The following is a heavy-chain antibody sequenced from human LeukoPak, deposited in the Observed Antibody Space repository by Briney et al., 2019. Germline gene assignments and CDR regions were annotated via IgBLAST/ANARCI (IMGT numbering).Heavy chain of an antibody. D-gene: IGHD4-11*01. V-gene: IGHV3-66*01. J-gene: IGHJ4*02. Sequence: PGGSLRLSCVVSGFTVSNNYMSWVRQAPGKGLEWVSTIYSGGTTYYADSVKGRFTISRDNSKNTVDLQMNNLRAEDTAVYYCARSNQADDYWGQGTLVTVSS. CDR3: ARSNQADDY. CDR1: GFTVSNNY. CDR2: IYSGGTT.